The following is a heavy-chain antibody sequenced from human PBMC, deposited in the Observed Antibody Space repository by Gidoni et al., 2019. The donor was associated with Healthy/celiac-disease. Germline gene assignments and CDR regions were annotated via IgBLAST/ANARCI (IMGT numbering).Heavy chain of an antibody. D-gene: IGHD6-13*01. CDR3: AKDAPRSWYPDAFDI. V-gene: IGHV3-23*01. CDR2: TSGSGGST. Sequence: EVQLLESGGGLVQPGGSVRPSCAASGFTFGSYAMSWVRQAPGKGLEWVSATSGSGGSTYYADSVKGRFTISRDNSKNTLYLQMNSLRAEDTAVYYCAKDAPRSWYPDAFDIWGQGTMVTVFS. J-gene: IGHJ3*02. CDR1: GFTFGSYA.